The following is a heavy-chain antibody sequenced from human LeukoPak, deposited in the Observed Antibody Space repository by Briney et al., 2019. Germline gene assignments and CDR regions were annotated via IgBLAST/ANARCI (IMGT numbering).Heavy chain of an antibody. CDR3: AKEAFRYCSSTSCYRGDY. J-gene: IGHJ4*02. V-gene: IGHV3-23*01. CDR2: ISGSGGST. D-gene: IGHD2-2*02. CDR1: GFTFSSYA. Sequence: GGSLRLSCAASGFTFSSYAMGWVRQAPGKGLEWVSAISGSGGSTYYADSVKGRFTISRDNSKNTLYLQMSSLRAEDTAVYYCAKEAFRYCSSTSCYRGDYWGQGTLVTVSS.